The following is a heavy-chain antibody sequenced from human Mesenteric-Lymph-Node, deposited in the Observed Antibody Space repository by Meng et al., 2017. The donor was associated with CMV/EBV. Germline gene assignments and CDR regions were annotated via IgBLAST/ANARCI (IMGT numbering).Heavy chain of an antibody. D-gene: IGHD3-22*01. V-gene: IGHV3-23*01. CDR1: GFTFSSYA. J-gene: IGHJ4*02. Sequence: SGFTFSSYAMSWVRQAPGKGLEWVSAISGSGGSTYYADSVKGRFTISRDNSKNTLYLQMNSLRAEDTAVYYCAKEGLSSGYYLADYWGQGTLVTVSS. CDR2: ISGSGGST. CDR3: AKEGLSSGYYLADY.